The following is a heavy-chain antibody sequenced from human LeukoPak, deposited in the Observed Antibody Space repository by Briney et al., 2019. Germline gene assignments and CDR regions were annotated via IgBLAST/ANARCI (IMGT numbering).Heavy chain of an antibody. CDR2: IYYSGST. Sequence: SETLSPTCTVSGGSISSYYWSWIRQPPGKGLEWIGYIYYSGSTNYNPSLKSRVTISVDTSKNQFSLKLSSVTAADTAVYYCARVGYDFWSGPSEFDYWGQGTLVTVSS. D-gene: IGHD3-3*01. CDR3: ARVGYDFWSGPSEFDY. J-gene: IGHJ4*02. V-gene: IGHV4-59*01. CDR1: GGSISSYY.